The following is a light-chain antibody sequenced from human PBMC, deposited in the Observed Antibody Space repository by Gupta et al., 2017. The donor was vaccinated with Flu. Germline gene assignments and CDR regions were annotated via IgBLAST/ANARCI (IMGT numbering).Light chain of an antibody. J-gene: IGLJ2*01. Sequence: SSTLTQPPSVPVSPGQPATITCSGNTLSTQYTYWYRQKPGQAPVLVIFKDTERPSGIPERFSGSNSGTTVTLTISGVQAEDEAAYYCQSADNIGTYVVFGGGIKLTV. V-gene: IGLV3-25*03. CDR2: KDT. CDR3: QSADNIGTYVV. CDR1: TLSTQY.